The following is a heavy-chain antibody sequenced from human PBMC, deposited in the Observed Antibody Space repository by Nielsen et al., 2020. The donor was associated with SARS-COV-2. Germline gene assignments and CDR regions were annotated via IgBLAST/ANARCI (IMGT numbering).Heavy chain of an antibody. Sequence: SLKISCVGSGFAFDEYAMHWVRQPPGKGLEWVSGTNWNGGTTGYGDSVKGRFTISRDNSKNTLYLQMNSLRAEDTAVYYCAKDSRGNYYYGMDVWGQGTTVTVSS. J-gene: IGHJ6*02. CDR2: TNWNGGTT. CDR3: AKDSRGNYYYGMDV. V-gene: IGHV3-9*01. CDR1: GFAFDEYA.